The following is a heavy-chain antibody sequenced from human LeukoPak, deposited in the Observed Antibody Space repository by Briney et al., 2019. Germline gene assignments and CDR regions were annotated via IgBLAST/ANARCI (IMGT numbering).Heavy chain of an antibody. J-gene: IGHJ5*02. V-gene: IGHV1-18*01. CDR1: GYTFNTYG. D-gene: IGHD1-14*01. CDR2: ISGYNGNT. CDR3: ARAREVTNHDWFDP. Sequence: ASVKVSCKTSGYTFNTYGIGWVRQAPGQGLEWRGWISGYNGNTRYAEKFQDRVTMTTDTSTNTAYMELRRLRAGDTAVYYCARAREVTNHDWFDPWGQGTLVTVSS.